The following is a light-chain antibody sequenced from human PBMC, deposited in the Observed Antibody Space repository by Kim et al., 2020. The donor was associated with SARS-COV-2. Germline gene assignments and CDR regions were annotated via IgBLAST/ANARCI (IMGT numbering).Light chain of an antibody. CDR1: SSNIGAGYG. CDR3: QSYDSSMSGSYV. V-gene: IGLV1-40*01. J-gene: IGLJ1*01. Sequence: VTISGTGSSSNIGAGYGVHWDQQLPGTAPKRLIYGNSNRPSGVPDRFSGSKSGTSASLAITGLQAEDEADYDCQSYDSSMSGSYVFGTGTKVTVL. CDR2: GNS.